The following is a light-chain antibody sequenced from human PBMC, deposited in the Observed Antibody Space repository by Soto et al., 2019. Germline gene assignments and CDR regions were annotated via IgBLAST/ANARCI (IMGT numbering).Light chain of an antibody. CDR1: QAVNTR. Sequence: EIVLTQSPATLSSFPGDRVTLSCRASQAVNTRLAWYQHKPGQAPRLLIYLTSNRAAGIPARFSGSGSETDFTLTISDVEPEDFAVYYCHQRQSWPRTFGQGTK. CDR2: LTS. J-gene: IGKJ1*01. V-gene: IGKV3-11*01. CDR3: HQRQSWPRT.